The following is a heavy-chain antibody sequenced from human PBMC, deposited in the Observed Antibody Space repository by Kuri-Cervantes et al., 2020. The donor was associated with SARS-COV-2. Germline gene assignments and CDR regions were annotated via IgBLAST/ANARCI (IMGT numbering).Heavy chain of an antibody. Sequence: GSLRLSCTVSGGSVNSRSYYWSWIRQPPGKGLEWIGDIFYSGRTNYNPSLKSRITMSVDTSKDQFSLKFTSVTAADTAVYYCARTQSGTLFGVVATFDSWGQEILVTVSS. D-gene: IGHD3-3*01. CDR3: ARTQSGTLFGVVATFDS. V-gene: IGHV4-61*01. J-gene: IGHJ4*02. CDR1: GGSVNSRSYY. CDR2: IFYSGRT.